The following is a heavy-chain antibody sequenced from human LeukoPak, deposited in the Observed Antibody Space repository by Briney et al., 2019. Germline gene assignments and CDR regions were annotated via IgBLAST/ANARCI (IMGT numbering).Heavy chain of an antibody. J-gene: IGHJ6*03. D-gene: IGHD2-2*01. V-gene: IGHV3-7*01. CDR3: AREEGYCSSTSCYRSPSSYYYYMDV. CDR2: IKQDGSEK. Sequence: GGSLRLSCAASGFTFSSYWMSWVRQAPGKGLEWVANIKQDGSEKYYVDSVKGRFTISRDNAKNSLYLQMSSLRAEDTAVYYCAREEGYCSSTSCYRSPSSYYYYMDVWGKGTTVTVSS. CDR1: GFTFSSYW.